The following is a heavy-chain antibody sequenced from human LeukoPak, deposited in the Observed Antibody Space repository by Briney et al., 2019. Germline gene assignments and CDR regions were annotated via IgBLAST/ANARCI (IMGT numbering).Heavy chain of an antibody. CDR1: GGSFSGYY. D-gene: IGHD3-10*01. J-gene: IGHJ5*02. V-gene: IGHV4-34*01. Sequence: SETLSLTCAVYGGSFSGYYWSWIRQPPGKGLEWIGEINHSGSTNYNPSLKSRVTISVDTSKNQFSLKLSSVTAADTAVYYCARGLLWFGEGLNWFDPWGQGTLVTVSS. CDR3: ARGLLWFGEGLNWFDP. CDR2: INHSGST.